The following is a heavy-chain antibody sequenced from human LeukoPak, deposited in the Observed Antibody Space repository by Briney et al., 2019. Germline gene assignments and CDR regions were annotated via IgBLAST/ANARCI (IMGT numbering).Heavy chain of an antibody. V-gene: IGHV4-61*02. Sequence: PSETLSLTCTVPGGSISSGSYYWSWIRQPAGKGLEWIGRIYTSGSTNYNPSLKSRVTISVDTSKNQFSLKLSSVTAADTAVYYCARGDAYNIFDHWGQGTLVTVSS. J-gene: IGHJ4*02. CDR1: GGSISSGSYY. CDR2: IYTSGST. CDR3: ARGDAYNIFDH. D-gene: IGHD5-24*01.